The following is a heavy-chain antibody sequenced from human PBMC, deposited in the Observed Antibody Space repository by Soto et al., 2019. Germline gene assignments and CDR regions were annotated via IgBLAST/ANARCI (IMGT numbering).Heavy chain of an antibody. J-gene: IGHJ4*02. D-gene: IGHD4-17*01. V-gene: IGHV4-30-4*01. CDR1: GDSLNSGDYY. CDR3: ARGDGDYVGYFDN. CDR2: IYYSEKT. Sequence: QVQLQDSGPGLVKPSQTLSLTCTVSGDSLNSGDYYWNWIRQSPGKGLEWIGYIYYSEKTSYNPSLESRLVISVDTSNNQFSLKLTSVTAADTALYFCARGDGDYVGYFDNWGQGTLVTVSS.